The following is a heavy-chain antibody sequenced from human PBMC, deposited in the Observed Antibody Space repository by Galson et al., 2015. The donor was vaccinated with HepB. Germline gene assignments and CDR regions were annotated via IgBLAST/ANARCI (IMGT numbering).Heavy chain of an antibody. Sequence: SVKVSCKVSGYTLTELSMHWVRQAPGQGLEWMGRIIPILGIANYAQKFQGRATITADKSTSTAYMELSSLRSEDTAVYYCASGYCSGGSCYPPDYWGQGTLVTVSS. CDR3: ASGYCSGGSCYPPDY. J-gene: IGHJ4*02. D-gene: IGHD2-15*01. V-gene: IGHV1-69*02. CDR2: IIPILGIA. CDR1: GYTLTELS.